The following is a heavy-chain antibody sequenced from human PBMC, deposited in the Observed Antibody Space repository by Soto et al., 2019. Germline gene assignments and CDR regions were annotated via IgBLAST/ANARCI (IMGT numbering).Heavy chain of an antibody. J-gene: IGHJ6*02. CDR3: ARGLGDGSGKTYYYYYGMDV. D-gene: IGHD3-10*01. CDR1: GGSISSGGYS. V-gene: IGHV4-30-2*01. Sequence: PXETLSLTCAVSGGSISSGGYSWSWIRQPPGKGLEWIGYIYHSGSTYYNPSLKSRVTISVDRSKNQFSLKLSSVTAADTAVYYCARGLGDGSGKTYYYYYGMDVWGQGTTVIVSS. CDR2: IYHSGST.